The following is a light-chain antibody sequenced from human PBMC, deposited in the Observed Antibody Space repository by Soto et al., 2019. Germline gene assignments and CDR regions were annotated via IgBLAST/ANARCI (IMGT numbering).Light chain of an antibody. CDR1: SSDVGGYNF. V-gene: IGLV2-8*01. CDR2: EVS. Sequence: QSALTQPPSASGSPGKSVTISCTGTSSDVGGYNFVSWYQQHPGKPPKLMIYEVSERPSGVPDRFSGSKSGNTASLTGSGLQAEDEADYYCSSYAGSNIVVFGVGTKVTFL. CDR3: SSYAGSNIVV. J-gene: IGLJ2*01.